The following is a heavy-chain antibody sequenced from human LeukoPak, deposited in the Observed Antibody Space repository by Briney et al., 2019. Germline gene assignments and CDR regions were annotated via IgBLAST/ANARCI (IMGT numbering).Heavy chain of an antibody. J-gene: IGHJ5*02. CDR3: AKDGVTIFGVVILRKARGNWFDP. Sequence: PGGSLRLSCAASGFTFSSYAMSWVRQAPGKGLEWVSAISGSGGSTYYADSVKGRFTISRDNSKNTLYLQMNSLRADDTAIYYCAKDGVTIFGVVILRKARGNWFDPWGQGTLVTVSS. CDR1: GFTFSSYA. V-gene: IGHV3-23*01. CDR2: ISGSGGST. D-gene: IGHD3-3*01.